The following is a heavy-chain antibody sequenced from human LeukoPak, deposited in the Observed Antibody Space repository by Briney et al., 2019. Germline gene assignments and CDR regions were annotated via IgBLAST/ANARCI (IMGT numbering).Heavy chain of an antibody. D-gene: IGHD6-6*01. CDR2: INPSGGST. V-gene: IGHV1-46*01. CDR1: GYTFTDYY. Sequence: ASVKVSCKASGYTFTDYYIHWVRQAPGQGLEWMGIINPSGGSTSYAQKFQGRVTMTRDTSTSTVYMELSSLRSEDTAVYYCARGSSSNAFDPWGQGTLVTVSS. J-gene: IGHJ5*02. CDR3: ARGSSSNAFDP.